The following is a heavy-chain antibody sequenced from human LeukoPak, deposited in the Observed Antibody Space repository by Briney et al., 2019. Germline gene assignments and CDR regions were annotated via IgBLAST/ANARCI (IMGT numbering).Heavy chain of an antibody. CDR2: IIPIFGTA. J-gene: IGHJ1*01. Sequence: GASVKVSCKASGGTFSSYAISWVRQAPGQGLEWMGGIIPIFGTANYAQKFQGRVTITADKSTSTAYMELSSLRSENTAVYYCVRGPTVTTFKHWGQGTLVTVSS. V-gene: IGHV1-69*06. D-gene: IGHD4-17*01. CDR1: GGTFSSYA. CDR3: VRGPTVTTFKH.